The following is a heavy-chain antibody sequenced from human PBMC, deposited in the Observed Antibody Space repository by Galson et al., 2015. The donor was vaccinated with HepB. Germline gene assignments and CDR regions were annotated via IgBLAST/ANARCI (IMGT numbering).Heavy chain of an antibody. D-gene: IGHD2-2*01. V-gene: IGHV3-21*01. CDR3: ARDLVVPAAFYYMDV. CDR2: ISSSSSYI. J-gene: IGHJ6*03. Sequence: SLRLSCAASGFTFSSYSMNWVRQAPGKGLEWVSSISSSSSYIYYADSVKGRFTISGDNAKNSLYLQMNSLRAEDTAVYYCARDLVVPAAFYYMDVWGKGTTVTVSS. CDR1: GFTFSSYS.